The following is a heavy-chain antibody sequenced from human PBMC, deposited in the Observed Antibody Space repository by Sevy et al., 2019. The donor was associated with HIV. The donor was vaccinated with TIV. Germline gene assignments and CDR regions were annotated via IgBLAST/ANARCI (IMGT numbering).Heavy chain of an antibody. V-gene: IGHV3-48*03. CDR3: ARSGGVTDYGMDV. CDR2: ISSSGSII. CDR1: GFTFSSFE. Sequence: GGSLRLSCEASGFTFSSFEMNWVRQAPGKGLEWVLYISSSGSIISYADSVKGRFTISRDNAKSSLYLQMNSLRAADTAVYYCARSGGVTDYGMDVWGQGTTVTVSS. D-gene: IGHD3-16*01. J-gene: IGHJ6*02.